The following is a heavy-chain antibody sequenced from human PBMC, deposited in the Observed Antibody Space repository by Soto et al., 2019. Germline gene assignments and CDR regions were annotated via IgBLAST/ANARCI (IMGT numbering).Heavy chain of an antibody. Sequence: EVQLVESGGGLVQPGRSLRLSCVASGFTFDGYAMHWVRQAPGKGLEWVSGITWSGGTRDYANSVKGRFTISRDNAKNSVYWQMDSLRVEDTAWSYCIRGQQGCVQLWGRGTMVTVSS. J-gene: IGHJ1*01. CDR1: GFTFDGYA. V-gene: IGHV3-9*01. CDR3: IRGQQGCVQL. CDR2: ITWSGGTR. D-gene: IGHD2-15*01.